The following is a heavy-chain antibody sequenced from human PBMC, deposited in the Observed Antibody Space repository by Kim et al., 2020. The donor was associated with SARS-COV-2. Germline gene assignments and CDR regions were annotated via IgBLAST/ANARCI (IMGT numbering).Heavy chain of an antibody. J-gene: IGHJ4*02. CDR1: GYSIISYNW. Sequence: SETLSLTCGVSGYSIISYNWWGWIRQPPGKGLEWIGFMNYRGNSYSNPSLESRVTMSVDTSKNQFSLILSSVTAVDTAVYFCARNAGTGNVYDYFDYWGQGFLVTVSS. CDR2: MNYRGNS. CDR3: ARNAGTGNVYDYFDY. D-gene: IGHD2-8*02. V-gene: IGHV4-28*01.